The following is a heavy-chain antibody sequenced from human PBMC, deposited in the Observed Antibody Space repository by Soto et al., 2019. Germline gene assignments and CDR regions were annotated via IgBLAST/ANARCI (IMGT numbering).Heavy chain of an antibody. V-gene: IGHV5-51*01. Sequence: ESLKISCKGRGYSFSNYWIAWVRQMPGKGLEWMGIIYPGDFDTRYSPSFLGQVTISADNSISTAYLQWSSLKASDTAMYYCARTGTSLRSFDIWGQGTMVTVSS. CDR3: ARTGTSLRSFDI. D-gene: IGHD1-1*01. J-gene: IGHJ3*02. CDR2: IYPGDFDT. CDR1: GYSFSNYW.